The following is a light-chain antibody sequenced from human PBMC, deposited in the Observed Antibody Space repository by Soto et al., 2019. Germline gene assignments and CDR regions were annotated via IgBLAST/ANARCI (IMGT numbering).Light chain of an antibody. CDR2: DAS. J-gene: IGKJ1*01. CDR1: QGIGTW. V-gene: IGKV1-5*01. CDR3: QQYSIYWT. Sequence: IQMTQSPSSLSASVGDTVTITCRASQGIGTWLAWYQQKPGKAPKLLMYDASSLQSGVPSRFSGSGSGTEFTLTISGLLPDDFATYYCQQYSIYWTFGQGTKVDIK.